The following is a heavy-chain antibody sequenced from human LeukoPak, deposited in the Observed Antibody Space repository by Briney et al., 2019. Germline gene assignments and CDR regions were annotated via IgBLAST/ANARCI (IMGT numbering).Heavy chain of an antibody. CDR1: GFTFSSYS. V-gene: IGHV3-74*01. D-gene: IGHD6-6*01. CDR2: INSDGSST. J-gene: IGHJ5*02. Sequence: GGSLRLSCAPSGFTFSSYSMNWVRQAPGKGLVWVSHINSDGSSTNYADSVKGRFTISRDNAKNTLYLQMNSLRAEDTAVYYCARTGIAARPTVWFDPWGQGTLVTVSS. CDR3: ARTGIAARPTVWFDP.